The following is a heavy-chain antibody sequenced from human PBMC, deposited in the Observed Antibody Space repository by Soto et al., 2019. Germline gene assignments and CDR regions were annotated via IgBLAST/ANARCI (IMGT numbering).Heavy chain of an antibody. V-gene: IGHV3-23*01. D-gene: IGHD6-6*01. CDR2: IYGSGTST. J-gene: IGHJ4*02. CDR3: AKGYSSSPRFDY. Sequence: PGGSLRLSCAASGFTFSSYAMSWVRQAPGKGLEWVSAIYGSGTSTYYADSVKGRFTISRDNSKNTLYLQMNSLRAEDTAVYYSAKGYSSSPRFDYWGQGTLVTVSS. CDR1: GFTFSSYA.